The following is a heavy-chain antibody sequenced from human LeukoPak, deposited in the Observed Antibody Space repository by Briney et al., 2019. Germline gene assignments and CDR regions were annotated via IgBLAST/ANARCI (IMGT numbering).Heavy chain of an antibody. Sequence: SETLSLTCTVSGGSISSSSYYWGWIRQPPGKGLEWIGSIYYSGSTYYNPSLKSRVTISVDTSKDQFSLKLSSVTAADTAVYYCARVGGLRYSSPMGYFDLWDRGTLVTVSS. CDR2: IYYSGST. V-gene: IGHV4-39*07. CDR3: ARVGGLRYSSPMGYFDL. J-gene: IGHJ2*01. D-gene: IGHD6-13*01. CDR1: GGSISSSSYY.